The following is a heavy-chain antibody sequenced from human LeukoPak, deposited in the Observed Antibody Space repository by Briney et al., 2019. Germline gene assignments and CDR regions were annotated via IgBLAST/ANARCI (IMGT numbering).Heavy chain of an antibody. D-gene: IGHD6-19*01. Sequence: GGSLRLSCAASGLTFSSYGMNWIRQAPAKGLEWLSYIDGSGGTIFYAGSVKGRFTTSRDNARNSLYLQMNSLTGEETTVYYCVRNGNLIAVGFDYWGQGTLVTVSS. J-gene: IGHJ4*02. CDR1: GLTFSSYG. CDR3: VRNGNLIAVGFDY. CDR2: IDGSGGTI. V-gene: IGHV3-48*03.